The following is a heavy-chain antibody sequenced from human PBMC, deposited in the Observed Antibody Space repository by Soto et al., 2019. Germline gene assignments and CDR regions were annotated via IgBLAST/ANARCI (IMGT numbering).Heavy chain of an antibody. CDR2: ISGSGGST. Sequence: VWSLRLSCAASGFTFSSYAMSWVRQAPGKGLEWVSAISGSGGSTYYADSVKGRLTISRDNSKNTLYLQMNSLRAEDTAVYYCAKGKGRIAVASYYFDYWGQGTLVTVSS. CDR1: GFTFSSYA. V-gene: IGHV3-23*01. CDR3: AKGKGRIAVASYYFDY. D-gene: IGHD6-19*01. J-gene: IGHJ4*02.